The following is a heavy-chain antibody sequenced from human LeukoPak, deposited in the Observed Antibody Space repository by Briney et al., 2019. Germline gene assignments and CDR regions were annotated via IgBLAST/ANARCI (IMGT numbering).Heavy chain of an antibody. Sequence: GGSLRLSCAASGFTFSSYGMSWVRQAPGKGLEWVSAIRGSGGSTYYADSVKGRLTISRDNSKNTLYLQMNSLRAEDTAVYYCAKAYYDILTGYYVDAFDIWGQGTMVTVSS. V-gene: IGHV3-23*01. D-gene: IGHD3-9*01. J-gene: IGHJ3*02. CDR3: AKAYYDILTGYYVDAFDI. CDR1: GFTFSSYG. CDR2: IRGSGGST.